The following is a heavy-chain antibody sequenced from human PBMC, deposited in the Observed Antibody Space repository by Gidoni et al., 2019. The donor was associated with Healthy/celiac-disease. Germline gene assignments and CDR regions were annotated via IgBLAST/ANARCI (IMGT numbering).Heavy chain of an antibody. D-gene: IGHD3-16*02. J-gene: IGHJ4*02. CDR3: ARGYVWGSYRFRSYYFDY. Sequence: QVQLQQWGAGLLKPSETLSLTCAVYGGSFSGYYWSWIRQPPGKGLEWIGEINHSGSTNYNPSLKSRVTISVDTSKNQFSLKLSSVTAADTAVYYCARGYVWGSYRFRSYYFDYWGQGTLVTVSS. V-gene: IGHV4-34*01. CDR2: INHSGST. CDR1: GGSFSGYY.